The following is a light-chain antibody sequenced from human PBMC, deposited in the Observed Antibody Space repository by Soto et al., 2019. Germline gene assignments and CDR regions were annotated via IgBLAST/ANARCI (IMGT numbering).Light chain of an antibody. V-gene: IGLV1-44*01. CDR3: AAWDDSLNGRWV. J-gene: IGLJ3*02. CDR2: SNN. Sequence: QSVLTQPPSASGTPGQKVTISCSGSSSNIGSNTVNWYQQLAGTAPKLLIYSNNQRPSGVPDRFSGSESGTSASLAISGLQSEDEADYYCAAWDDSLNGRWVFGGGTKLTVL. CDR1: SSNIGSNT.